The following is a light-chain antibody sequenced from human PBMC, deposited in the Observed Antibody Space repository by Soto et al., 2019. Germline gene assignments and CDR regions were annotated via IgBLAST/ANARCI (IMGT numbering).Light chain of an antibody. Sequence: QSVLTQPPSVSGAPGQRVTISCTGSSSNIGAGYDVHWYQQLPGTAPKLLIYGNSNGPSGVPDRFSGSKSGTSASLAITGLQAEDEADYYCQSYDSSLSGFYVFGPGTKLTVL. CDR1: SSNIGAGYD. CDR3: QSYDSSLSGFYV. CDR2: GNS. V-gene: IGLV1-40*01. J-gene: IGLJ1*01.